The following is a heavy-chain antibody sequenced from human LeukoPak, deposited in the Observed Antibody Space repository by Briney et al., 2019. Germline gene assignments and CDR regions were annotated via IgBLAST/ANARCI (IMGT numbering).Heavy chain of an antibody. Sequence: ASVKVSCKASGYTSTSYGITWVRQAPGQGLEWMGWISAYNGDTNYAQKLQGRVTMTTDTSTSTAFMELSSLRSEDTAVYYCATVAVAGRHDAFDIWGQGTMVTVSS. D-gene: IGHD6-19*01. CDR2: ISAYNGDT. J-gene: IGHJ3*02. CDR1: GYTSTSYG. CDR3: ATVAVAGRHDAFDI. V-gene: IGHV1-18*01.